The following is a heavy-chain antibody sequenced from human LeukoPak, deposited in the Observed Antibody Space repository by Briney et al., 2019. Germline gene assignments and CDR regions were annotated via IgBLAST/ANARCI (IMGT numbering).Heavy chain of an antibody. D-gene: IGHD5-18*01. Sequence: GGSLRLSCAASGFTFSSYSMNWVRQAPGKGLEWVSSISSSNSYIYYADSVKGRFTISRDNAKNSLYLQMNSLRAEDTAVYYCARGERGYSYGYKDAFDIWGQGTMVTVSS. CDR3: ARGERGYSYGYKDAFDI. CDR2: ISSSNSYI. V-gene: IGHV3-21*01. CDR1: GFTFSSYS. J-gene: IGHJ3*02.